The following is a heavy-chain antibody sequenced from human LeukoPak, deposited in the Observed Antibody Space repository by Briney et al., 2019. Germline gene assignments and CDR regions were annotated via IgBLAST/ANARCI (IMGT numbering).Heavy chain of an antibody. Sequence: ASVKVSCKASGYAFTGYYMHWVRQTPGQGLEWMGWINPNSGGTNYAQKFQGRVTMTRDTSISTAYMELSRLRSDDTAVYYCARERTLTSCYDYWGQGTLVTVSS. J-gene: IGHJ4*02. CDR3: ARERTLTSCYDY. CDR2: INPNSGGT. V-gene: IGHV1-2*02. CDR1: GYAFTGYY. D-gene: IGHD2-15*01.